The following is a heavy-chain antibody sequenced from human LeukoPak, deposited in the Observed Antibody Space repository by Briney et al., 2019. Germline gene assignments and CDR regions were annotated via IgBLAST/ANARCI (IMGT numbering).Heavy chain of an antibody. J-gene: IGHJ3*02. CDR2: IHISGST. CDR3: ARHAPLAIVDAFDI. D-gene: IGHD2-21*01. Sequence: SETLSLTCTVSGGSISSYYWSWIRQPAGKGLEWIGRIHISGSTNYNPSLKSRVTISVDTSKNQFSLKLSSVTAADTAVYYCARHAPLAIVDAFDIWGQGTMVTVSS. V-gene: IGHV4-4*07. CDR1: GGSISSYY.